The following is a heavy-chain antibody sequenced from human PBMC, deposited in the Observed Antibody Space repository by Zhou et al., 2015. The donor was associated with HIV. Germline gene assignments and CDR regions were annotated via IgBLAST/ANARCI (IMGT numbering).Heavy chain of an antibody. D-gene: IGHD6-13*01. J-gene: IGHJ4*02. V-gene: IGHV3-9*01. CDR3: AKGAPQVYSTSWLTADF. CDR1: GFTFDDYA. CDR2: ISWNSGNI. Sequence: EVQLVESGGGLLQPGRSLRLSCAASGFTFDDYAMHWVRQAPGKGLEWVSGISWNSGNIGYADSVKGRFTISRDNAKNSLYLQMNSLRSEDTALYYCAKGAPQVYSTSWLTADFWGQGNPGHRLL.